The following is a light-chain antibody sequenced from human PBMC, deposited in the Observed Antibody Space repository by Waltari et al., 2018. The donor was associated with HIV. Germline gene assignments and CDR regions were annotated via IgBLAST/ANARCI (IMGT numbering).Light chain of an antibody. Sequence: QSALTQPASVSGSPGQSITISCTGTSRDVGAYSLVSWYQQHPGKAPKLMIFEATKRPSGVSNRFSDSKSVNTASLTISGLQAEDEADYYCCSYANNVVFGGGTRLTVL. CDR2: EAT. V-gene: IGLV2-23*01. CDR3: CSYANNVV. J-gene: IGLJ2*01. CDR1: SRDVGAYSL.